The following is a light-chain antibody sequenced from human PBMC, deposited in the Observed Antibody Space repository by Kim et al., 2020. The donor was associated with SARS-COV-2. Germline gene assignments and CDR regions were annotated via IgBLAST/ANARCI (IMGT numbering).Light chain of an antibody. CDR1: DMAGHS. J-gene: IGLJ2*01. Sequence: SYELTQPPSVSVAPGQTARITCCGNDMAGHSVHWYQQKPGQAPVLVIYYDSERPSGIPERFSGSNAGTTVTLTISRVQAGDEADYYCQVADTGANYFVFG. V-gene: IGLV3-21*01. CDR3: QVADTGANYFV. CDR2: YDS.